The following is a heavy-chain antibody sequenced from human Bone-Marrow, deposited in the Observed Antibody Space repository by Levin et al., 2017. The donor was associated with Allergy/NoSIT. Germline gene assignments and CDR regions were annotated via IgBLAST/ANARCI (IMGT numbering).Heavy chain of an antibody. Sequence: GGSLRLSCAASGLIFREYAMSWVRQAPGKGLQWVSSISDSGDRTWYADSVKGRFTISRDNSVDTLYLQMTSLRVEDTALYYCAKTLRIGGQGTLVTVSS. J-gene: IGHJ4*02. CDR1: GLIFREYA. D-gene: IGHD2-15*01. CDR3: AKTLRI. V-gene: IGHV3-23*01. CDR2: ISDSGDRT.